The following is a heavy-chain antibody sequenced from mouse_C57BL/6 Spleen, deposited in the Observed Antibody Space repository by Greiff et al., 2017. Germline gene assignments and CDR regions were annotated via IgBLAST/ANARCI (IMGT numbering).Heavy chain of an antibody. CDR3: ARRWGDPYDYDEDYAMDY. V-gene: IGHV1-26*01. J-gene: IGHJ4*01. Sequence: EVQLQQSGPELVKPGASVKISCKASGYTFTDYYMNWVKQSHGKSLEWIGDINPKNGGTSYNQKFKGKATLTVDKSSSTAYMGLRSLTSEDSAVYYCARRWGDPYDYDEDYAMDYWGQGTSVTVSS. D-gene: IGHD2-4*01. CDR1: GYTFTDYY. CDR2: INPKNGGT.